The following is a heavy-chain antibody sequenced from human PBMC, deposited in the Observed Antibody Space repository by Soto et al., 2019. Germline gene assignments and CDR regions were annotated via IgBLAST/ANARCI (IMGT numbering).Heavy chain of an antibody. D-gene: IGHD6-13*01. V-gene: IGHV4-34*01. CDR3: ARGQQRYFDY. Sequence: PSETLSLTCAVYGGSFSGYYWSWIRQPPGKGLEWIGEINHSGSTNYNPSLKSRVTISVDTSKNQFSLKLSSVTAADTAVYCCARGQQRYFDYWGQGTLVTVSS. CDR2: INHSGST. J-gene: IGHJ4*02. CDR1: GGSFSGYY.